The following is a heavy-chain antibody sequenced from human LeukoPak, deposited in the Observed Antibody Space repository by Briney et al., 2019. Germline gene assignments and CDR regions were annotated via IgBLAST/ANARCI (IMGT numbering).Heavy chain of an antibody. V-gene: IGHV3-15*01. D-gene: IGHD4-23*01. CDR1: GFTFTNAW. CDR2: IKSKIDGGTA. Sequence: GGSLRLSCAASGFTFTNAWMSWVRQAPGKGLEWVGRIKSKIDGGTADYAAPGKGTFTMSRDDSKNTLYLQMNSLKSEDTAVYYSIRWEFPGGHWGEGTLVTVSS. CDR3: IRWEFPGGH. J-gene: IGHJ4*02.